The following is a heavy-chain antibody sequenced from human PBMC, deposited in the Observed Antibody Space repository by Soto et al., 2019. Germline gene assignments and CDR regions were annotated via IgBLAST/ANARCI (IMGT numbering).Heavy chain of an antibody. J-gene: IGHJ6*03. V-gene: IGHV3-30*18. CDR3: AKERAARGAYYYYYMDV. Sequence: QVQLVESGGGVVQPGRSLRLSWAASGFTFSSYGMHWVRQAPGKGLEWVAVISYDGSNKYYADSVKGRFTISRDNSKNTLYLQMNSLRAEYTAVYYCAKERAARGAYYYYYMDVWGKGTTVTVSS. CDR1: GFTFSSYG. CDR2: ISYDGSNK. D-gene: IGHD6-6*01.